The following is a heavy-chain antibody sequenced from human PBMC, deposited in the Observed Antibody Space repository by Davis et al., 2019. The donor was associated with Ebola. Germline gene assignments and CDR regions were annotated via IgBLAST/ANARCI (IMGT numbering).Heavy chain of an antibody. CDR1: GFTFSDYY. V-gene: IGHV3-11*04. J-gene: IGHJ4*02. CDR3: ARSSYQPDW. D-gene: IGHD2-2*01. Sequence: GESLKISCAASGFTFSDYYMSWIRQAPGKGLEWVSYISSSGSTIYYADSVKGRSTISRDNARNTVSLQMNSLRAEDTALYYCARSSYQPDWWGQGTLVTVSS. CDR2: ISSSGSTI.